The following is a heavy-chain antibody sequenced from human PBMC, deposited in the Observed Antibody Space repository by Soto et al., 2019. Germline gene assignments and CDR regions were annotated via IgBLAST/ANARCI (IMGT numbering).Heavy chain of an antibody. Sequence: AWVKVSCKASGYTSTSYGLSWLRQSPRQGLEWMGCISAYNGNTNYAKKLQGRVTMTTDTSTSAAYMELRSLRSDDTAVYYCARDNYYEYYYYYYGMDVWGQGTTVTVSS. J-gene: IGHJ6*02. D-gene: IGHD3-22*01. V-gene: IGHV1-18*04. CDR3: ARDNYYEYYYYYYGMDV. CDR1: GYTSTSYG. CDR2: ISAYNGNT.